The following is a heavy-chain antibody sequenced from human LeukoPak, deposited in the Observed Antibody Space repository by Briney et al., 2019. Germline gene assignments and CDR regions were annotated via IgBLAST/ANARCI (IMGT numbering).Heavy chain of an antibody. V-gene: IGHV3-7*01. Sequence: GGSLRLSCAASGFTFSSYWMSWVRQAPGKGLEWVANIKQDGSEKYYVDSVKGRFTISRDNAKNSLYLQMNSLRAEDTAVYCCARDAMVRGVTNFDYWGQGTLVTVSS. CDR2: IKQDGSEK. CDR1: GFTFSSYW. D-gene: IGHD3-10*01. CDR3: ARDAMVRGVTNFDY. J-gene: IGHJ4*02.